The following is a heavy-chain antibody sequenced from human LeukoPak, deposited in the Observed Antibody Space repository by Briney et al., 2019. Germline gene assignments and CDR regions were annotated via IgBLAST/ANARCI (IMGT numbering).Heavy chain of an antibody. J-gene: IGHJ5*02. D-gene: IGHD6-13*01. CDR3: AKGIAAAGYNWFDP. CDR2: ISYDGSNK. Sequence: GGSLRLSCAASGFTFSSYGMHWVRQAPGKGLEWVAVISYDGSNKYYADSVKGRFTISRDNSKNTLYLQMNSLRAEDTAVYYCAKGIAAAGYNWFDPWGQGTLVTVSS. V-gene: IGHV3-30*18. CDR1: GFTFSSYG.